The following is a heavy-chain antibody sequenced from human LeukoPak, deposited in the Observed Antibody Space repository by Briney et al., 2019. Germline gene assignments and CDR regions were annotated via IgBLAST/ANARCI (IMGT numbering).Heavy chain of an antibody. V-gene: IGHV3-53*01. D-gene: IGHD5-18*01. J-gene: IGHJ4*02. CDR1: GFTVSSNY. CDR2: IYSGGST. Sequence: GGSLRLSCAASGFTVSSNYMSWVRKAPGKGLEWVSVIYSGGSTYYADSVKGRFTISRDNSKNTLYLQMNSLRAEDTAVYYCARAGGYSYGLGPLGFDYWGQGTLVTVSS. CDR3: ARAGGYSYGLGPLGFDY.